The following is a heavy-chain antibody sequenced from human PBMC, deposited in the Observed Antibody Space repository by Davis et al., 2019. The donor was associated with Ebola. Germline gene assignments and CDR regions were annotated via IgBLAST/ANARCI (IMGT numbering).Heavy chain of an antibody. J-gene: IGHJ4*02. Sequence: GESLKISCAASGFTFSSYAMSWVRQAPGKGLVWVSCINRDGSTTTYADSVKGRFTISRHSSENTVFLQMNSLRPDDTAVYYCARDPPQSGGYVWGQGTLVTVSS. CDR1: GFTFSSYA. D-gene: IGHD5-12*01. CDR3: ARDPPQSGGYV. CDR2: INRDGSTT. V-gene: IGHV3-23*01.